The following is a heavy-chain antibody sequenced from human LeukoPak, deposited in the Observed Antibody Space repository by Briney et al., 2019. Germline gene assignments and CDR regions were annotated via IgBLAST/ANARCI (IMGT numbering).Heavy chain of an antibody. CDR2: IYYSGSGST. J-gene: IGHJ4*02. CDR1: GGSISSYY. D-gene: IGHD4-23*01. V-gene: IGHV4-59*08. Sequence: PSETLSLTCTVPGGSISSYYWSWIRQPPGKGLEWIGYIYYSGSGSTNYNPSLKSRVSISVDTSKNHFSLKLSSVTAADTAVYYCARRGGHGGSFDYWGQGTLVTVSS. CDR3: ARRGGHGGSFDY.